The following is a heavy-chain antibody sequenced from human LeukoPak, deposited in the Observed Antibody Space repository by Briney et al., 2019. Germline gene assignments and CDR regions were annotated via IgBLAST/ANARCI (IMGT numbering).Heavy chain of an antibody. D-gene: IGHD3-22*01. J-gene: IGHJ4*02. CDR1: GFTFSSYA. Sequence: GGSLRLSCAASGFTFSSYAMSWVRQAPGKGLEWVSAISGSGGSTYYADSVKGRFTISRDNSKNTLYLQMNSLRAEDTAVYYCAKGRYYDSSGYLEYYFDYWGQGTLVTVSS. CDR2: ISGSGGST. V-gene: IGHV3-23*01. CDR3: AKGRYYDSSGYLEYYFDY.